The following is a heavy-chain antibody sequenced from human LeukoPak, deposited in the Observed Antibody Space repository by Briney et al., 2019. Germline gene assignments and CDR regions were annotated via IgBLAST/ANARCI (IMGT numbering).Heavy chain of an antibody. CDR2: IYYSGST. J-gene: IGHJ4*02. Sequence: SETLSLTCTVSGGSISSSSYYWGWIRQPPGKGLEWIGYIYYSGSTNYNPSLKSRVTISVDTSKNQFSLKLSSVTAADTAVYYCARSGDTAMAYGYWGQGTLVSVSS. D-gene: IGHD5-18*01. CDR3: ARSGDTAMAYGY. CDR1: GGSISSSSYY. V-gene: IGHV4-61*05.